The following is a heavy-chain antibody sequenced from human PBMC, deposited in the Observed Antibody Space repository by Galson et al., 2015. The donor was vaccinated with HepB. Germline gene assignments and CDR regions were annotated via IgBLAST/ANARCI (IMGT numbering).Heavy chain of an antibody. Sequence: SLRLSCAASGFTFSNAWMTWVRQAPGKGLEWIGHIKSKTDVGTTDYAAPVKGRFTISRDDSKNTLYLQMNSLKTEDTAVYYCSTGGAHDLILTGYSYYYGMDVWGQGTTVTVSS. V-gene: IGHV3-15*01. J-gene: IGHJ6*02. D-gene: IGHD3-9*01. CDR1: GFTFSNAW. CDR2: IKSKTDVGTT. CDR3: STGGAHDLILTGYSYYYGMDV.